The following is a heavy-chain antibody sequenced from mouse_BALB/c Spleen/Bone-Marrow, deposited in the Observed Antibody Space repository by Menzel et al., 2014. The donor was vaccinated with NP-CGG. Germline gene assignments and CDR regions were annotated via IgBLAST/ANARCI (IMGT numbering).Heavy chain of an antibody. CDR1: GYTFTSYV. CDR2: INPYNDGT. V-gene: IGHV1-14*01. Sequence: EVKLMESGPERVKPGASVKMSCKAPGYTFTSYVMHWVKQKPGQGLEWIGYINPYNDGTKYNEKFKGKATLTSDKSSSTAYMELSSLTSEDSAVYYCARGKTYAMDYWGQGTSVTVSS. J-gene: IGHJ4*01. CDR3: ARGKTYAMDY. D-gene: IGHD2-1*01.